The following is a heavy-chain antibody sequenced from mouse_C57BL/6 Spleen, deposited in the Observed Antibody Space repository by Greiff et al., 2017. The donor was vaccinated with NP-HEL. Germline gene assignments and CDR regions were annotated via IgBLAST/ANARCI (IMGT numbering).Heavy chain of an antibody. Sequence: DGQLVESGGGLVKPGGSLKLSCAASGFTFSSYAMSWVRQTPEKRLEWVATISDGGSYTYYPDNVKGRFTISRDNAKNNLYLQMSHLKSEDTAMYYCARDPFAYWGQGTLVTVSA. CDR2: ISDGGSYT. CDR3: ARDPFAY. CDR1: GFTFSSYA. V-gene: IGHV5-4*01. J-gene: IGHJ3*01.